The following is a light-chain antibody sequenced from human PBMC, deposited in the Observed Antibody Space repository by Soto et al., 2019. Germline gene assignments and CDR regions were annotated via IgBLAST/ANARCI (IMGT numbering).Light chain of an antibody. J-gene: IGKJ1*01. V-gene: IGKV3-20*01. CDR1: QSVSNNY. Sequence: DSLFTQSPGTLSLSPVERATLSFFAGQSVSNNYLAWYQQKPAQAPRLLIYGTSRRATGIPDRFSGSGSGTDFTLTISRLEPEDFAVYYCQHFVNSLTWTFGQGTKVDIK. CDR3: QHFVNSLTWT. CDR2: GTS.